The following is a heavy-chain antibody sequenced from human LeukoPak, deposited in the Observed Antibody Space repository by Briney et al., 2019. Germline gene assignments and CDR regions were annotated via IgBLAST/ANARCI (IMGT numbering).Heavy chain of an antibody. CDR1: GGTFSSYA. D-gene: IGHD6-19*01. J-gene: IGHJ4*02. CDR2: IIPIFGTA. CDR3: ARGRIAVAGTCDY. V-gene: IGHV1-69*05. Sequence: SVKVSCKASGGTFSSYAISWVRQAPGQGLEWMGGIIPIFGTANYAQKFQGRVTITTDESTSTAYMELSSLRSEDTAVYYCARGRIAVAGTCDYWGQGTLVTVSS.